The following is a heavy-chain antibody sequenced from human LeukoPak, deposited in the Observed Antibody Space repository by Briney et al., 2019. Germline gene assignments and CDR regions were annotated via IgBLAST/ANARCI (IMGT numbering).Heavy chain of an antibody. CDR1: GGTCSGYY. Sequence: SVTLSLTCAVYGGTCSGYYWIWIPQPPGKGLEWIGEINHSGSTNYNPSLKSRVTISVDTSKNQFSLKLSSVTAADTAVYYCARGPSRTIFEVWGQGTLVTVSS. D-gene: IGHD3-3*01. V-gene: IGHV4-34*01. CDR3: ARGPSRTIFEV. CDR2: INHSGST. J-gene: IGHJ4*02.